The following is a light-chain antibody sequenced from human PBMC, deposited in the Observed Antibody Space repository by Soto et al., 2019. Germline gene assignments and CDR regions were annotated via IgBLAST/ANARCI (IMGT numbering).Light chain of an antibody. V-gene: IGKV1-9*01. CDR2: AAS. CDR3: QQRKSYPRT. J-gene: IGKJ4*01. Sequence: DIQLTQSPSFLSASVGDRVTITCRASQGISSYLAWYQQKAGKAPKLLIYAASTLQSGVPSRFSGSGSGTEFTLTSSSLQPEDFATYYCQQRKSYPRTFGGGTKGEIK. CDR1: QGISSY.